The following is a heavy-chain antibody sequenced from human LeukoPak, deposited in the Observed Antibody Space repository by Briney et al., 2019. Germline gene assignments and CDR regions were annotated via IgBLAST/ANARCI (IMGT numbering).Heavy chain of an antibody. D-gene: IGHD3-22*01. CDR3: ARDQWPLSGYDAFDI. Sequence: QPGGSLGLSCAASGFTFSSYAMSWVGQAPGKGLEWVSAIRGRGGSTSYADSVKGRFTISRDNSKNTLYLQMNSLRAEDTAVYYCARDQWPLSGYDAFDIWGQGTMVTVSS. J-gene: IGHJ3*02. V-gene: IGHV3-23*01. CDR2: IRGRGGST. CDR1: GFTFSSYA.